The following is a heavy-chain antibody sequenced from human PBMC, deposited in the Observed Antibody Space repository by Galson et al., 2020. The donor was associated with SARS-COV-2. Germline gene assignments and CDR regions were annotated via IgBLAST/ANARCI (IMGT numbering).Heavy chain of an antibody. CDR3: ARDLGYSYGTSYFDY. J-gene: IGHJ4*02. V-gene: IGHV3-30*01. Sequence: GVAVRRSCAASRFTFSSFAMHWVRQAPRKGRDWVAFISFDVSNKYYADSVKCRVTISRDNSKNTLYLQMNSLRAEDTAVYYCARDLGYSYGTSYFDYWGQGTMVTVSS. D-gene: IGHD5-18*01. CDR1: RFTFSSFA. CDR2: ISFDVSNK.